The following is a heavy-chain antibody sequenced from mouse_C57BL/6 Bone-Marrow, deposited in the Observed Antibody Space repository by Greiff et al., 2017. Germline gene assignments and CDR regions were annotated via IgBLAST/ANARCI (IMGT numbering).Heavy chain of an antibody. CDR1: GYTFTTYP. D-gene: IGHD5-1*01. J-gene: IGHJ2*01. V-gene: IGHV1-47*01. CDR3: ARSSTFFYYFDY. Sequence: QVQLQQPGAELVKPGASVKMSCKASGYTFTTYPIEWMKQNHGQSLEWIGNFHPYNDDPKYNEKFKGKATLTVEKSSNTVYLELSRLTSDDSAVYYCARSSTFFYYFDYWGQGTTLTVAA. CDR2: FHPYNDDP.